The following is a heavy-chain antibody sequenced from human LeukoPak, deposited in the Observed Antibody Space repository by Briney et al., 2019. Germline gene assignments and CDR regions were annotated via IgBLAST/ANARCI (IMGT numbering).Heavy chain of an antibody. CDR3: ARDLGQAVVITTFDAFDI. D-gene: IGHD3-22*01. CDR1: GFTFSSYS. CDR2: ISSSSSYI. V-gene: IGHV3-21*01. J-gene: IGHJ3*02. Sequence: GGSLRLSCAASGFTFSSYSMNWVRQAPGKGLEWVSSISSSSSYIYYADSVKGRFTISRDNAKNSLYLQMNSLRAEDTAVYYSARDLGQAVVITTFDAFDIWGQGTMVTVSS.